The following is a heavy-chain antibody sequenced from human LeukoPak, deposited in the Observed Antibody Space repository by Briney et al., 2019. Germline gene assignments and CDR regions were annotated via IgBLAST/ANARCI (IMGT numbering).Heavy chain of an antibody. J-gene: IGHJ4*02. CDR2: ISGSGGST. CDR1: GFTFSSYA. Sequence: GGSLRLSCAASGFTFSSYAMSWVRQAPGKGLEWVSAISGSGGSTYYADSVKGRFIISRDNSKNTLYLQMNSLTAEDTAVYYCAKDVMRCSGGCIWGQGTLVTVSS. V-gene: IGHV3-23*01. D-gene: IGHD2-15*01. CDR3: AKDVMRCSGGCI.